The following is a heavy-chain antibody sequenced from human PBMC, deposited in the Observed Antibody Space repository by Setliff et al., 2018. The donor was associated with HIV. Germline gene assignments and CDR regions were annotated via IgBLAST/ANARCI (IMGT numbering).Heavy chain of an antibody. Sequence: SETLSLTCTVSGGSISSSSYYWVWIRQPPGKGLDWIGSFYLTESTNYNPTLKSRVTISGDTSRNQFSLKLSSVTAADTAVYYCARLLVAGMLFDYWGQGTLVTVSS. J-gene: IGHJ4*02. D-gene: IGHD2-15*01. CDR1: GGSISSSSYY. V-gene: IGHV4-39*01. CDR3: ARLLVAGMLFDY. CDR2: FYLTEST.